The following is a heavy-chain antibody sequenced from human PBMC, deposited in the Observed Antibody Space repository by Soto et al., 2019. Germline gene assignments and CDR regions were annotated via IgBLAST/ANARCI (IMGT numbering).Heavy chain of an antibody. V-gene: IGHV4-31*03. Sequence: KTSETLSLTCTVSGGSISSYASFWSWIRQLPGRGPECIAFISYSGTTSHNPSLQSRVTVSADTSKCQFSLNLTSVTAADTAVYYCARGGASSKWFAPWGQGIPVTVSS. D-gene: IGHD2-15*01. CDR3: ARGGASSKWFAP. J-gene: IGHJ5*02. CDR1: GGSISSYASF. CDR2: ISYSGTT.